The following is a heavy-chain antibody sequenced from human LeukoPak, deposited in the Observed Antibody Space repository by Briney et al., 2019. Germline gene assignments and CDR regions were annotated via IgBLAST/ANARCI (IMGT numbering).Heavy chain of an antibody. V-gene: IGHV3-30-3*01. CDR3: GRVLSGEYYDSSGYYY. J-gene: IGHJ4*02. CDR1: GFTFSSYA. Sequence: GRSLRLSCAASGFTFSSYAMHWVRQAPGKGLEWVAVMSYDGSNKYYADSVKGRFTISRDNSKNTLYLQMNSLRAEDTAVYYCGRVLSGEYYDSSGYYYWGQGTLVTVSS. CDR2: MSYDGSNK. D-gene: IGHD3-22*01.